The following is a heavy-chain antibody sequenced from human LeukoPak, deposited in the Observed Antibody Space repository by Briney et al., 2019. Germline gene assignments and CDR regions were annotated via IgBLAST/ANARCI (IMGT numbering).Heavy chain of an antibody. D-gene: IGHD6-19*01. CDR2: ISSSSDTI. CDR1: GFIFSTYN. Sequence: GGSLRLSCAASGFIFSTYNMNWVRQVAGKGLEWISFISSSSDTIYYADSVKGRLTISRDNAKKSLSLQMNSLRADDTAVYYCATDGAGDFDYWGQGTLVTVSS. CDR3: ATDGAGDFDY. V-gene: IGHV3-48*01. J-gene: IGHJ4*02.